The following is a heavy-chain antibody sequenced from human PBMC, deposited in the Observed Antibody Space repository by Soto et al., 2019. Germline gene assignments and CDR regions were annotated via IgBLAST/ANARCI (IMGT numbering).Heavy chain of an antibody. Sequence: GGSLRLSCAASGFTFSSYSMNWVRQAPGKGLEWVSYISSSSSTIYYADSVKGRFTISRDNAKNSLYLQMNSLRAEDTAVYYCARARYAPHFDYWGQGTLVTVSS. CDR2: ISSSSSTI. V-gene: IGHV3-48*01. D-gene: IGHD3-9*01. J-gene: IGHJ4*02. CDR3: ARARYAPHFDY. CDR1: GFTFSSYS.